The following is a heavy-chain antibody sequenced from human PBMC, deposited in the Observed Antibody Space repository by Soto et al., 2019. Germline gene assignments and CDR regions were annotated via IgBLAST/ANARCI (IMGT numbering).Heavy chain of an antibody. CDR1: GGSFSGYY. CDR3: ASSSSWTYYYSSGMDV. V-gene: IGHV4-34*01. D-gene: IGHD6-13*01. Sequence: SETLSLTCAVYGGSFSGYYWSWIRQPPGKGLEWIGEINHSGSTNYNPSLKSRVTISVDTSKNQFSLKLSSVTAADTAVYYCASSSSWTYYYSSGMDVWGQGTTVTVSS. CDR2: INHSGST. J-gene: IGHJ6*02.